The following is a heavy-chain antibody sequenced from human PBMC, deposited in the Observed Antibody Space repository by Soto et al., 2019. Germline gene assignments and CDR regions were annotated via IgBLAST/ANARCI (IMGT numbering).Heavy chain of an antibody. V-gene: IGHV3-23*01. CDR3: AKSLTGDHRSSFDY. CDR1: GFTFSSYG. Sequence: EVQLLESGGGLVQPGGSLRLSCAASGFTFSSYGMTWVRQAPGKGLEWVSGISGSGAGRDYADSVKGRFTIYRDNSKNTPSLQMNSLRADDTAVYFCAKSLTGDHRSSFDYWGQGTLVTVSS. J-gene: IGHJ4*02. D-gene: IGHD2-21*01. CDR2: ISGSGAGR.